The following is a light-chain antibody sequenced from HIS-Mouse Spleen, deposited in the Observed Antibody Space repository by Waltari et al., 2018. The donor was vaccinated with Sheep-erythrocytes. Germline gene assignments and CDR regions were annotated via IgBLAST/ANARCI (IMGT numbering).Light chain of an antibody. V-gene: IGLV2-8*01. CDR3: SSYAGSNNVV. J-gene: IGLJ3*02. Sequence: SALTQPPSASGSPGQSVTISCTGTTSDGGSYHYVPRYQQHPGKAPKLMFYEVSNGPAGGLDGFAGSTVGTRAPRTVAGLQAEDEADYYGSSYAGSNNVVFGAETQRTVL. CDR1: TSDGGSYHY. CDR2: EVS.